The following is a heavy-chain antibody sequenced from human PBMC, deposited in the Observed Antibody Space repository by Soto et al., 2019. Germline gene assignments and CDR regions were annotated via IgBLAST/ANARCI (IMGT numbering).Heavy chain of an antibody. Sequence: QVQLHQWGAGLLKPSEILSLTCAVYNGSFMGYYWTWVRQPPGKGLEWIGEINHVGSPNYNPSLKSRVVISIDTSKQQFSLRLNSRTAADTAVYYCASLSGGRFLDKGDYWGQGIQVTVSS. D-gene: IGHD3-3*01. CDR3: ASLSGGRFLDKGDY. J-gene: IGHJ4*02. CDR2: INHVGSP. V-gene: IGHV4-34*01. CDR1: NGSFMGYY.